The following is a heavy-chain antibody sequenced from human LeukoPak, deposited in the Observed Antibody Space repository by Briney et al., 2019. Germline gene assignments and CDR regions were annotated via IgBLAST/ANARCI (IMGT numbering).Heavy chain of an antibody. J-gene: IGHJ5*02. CDR1: GFTFTNYW. D-gene: IGHD5-24*01. Sequence: GGSLRLSCAASGFTFTNYWMSWVRQAPGKGLEWVANIKQDGSEKNYVDSVKGRFTISRDNAKNSLYLQMNSLRAEDTAVYYCVRDPAGEMATVTWGQGTLVTVSS. CDR3: VRDPAGEMATVT. CDR2: IKQDGSEK. V-gene: IGHV3-7*01.